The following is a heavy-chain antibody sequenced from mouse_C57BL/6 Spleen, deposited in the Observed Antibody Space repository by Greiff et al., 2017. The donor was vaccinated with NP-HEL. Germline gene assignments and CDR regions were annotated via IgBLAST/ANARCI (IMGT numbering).Heavy chain of an antibody. D-gene: IGHD3-3*01. CDR1: GFTFSSYA. V-gene: IGHV5-9-1*02. CDR2: ISSGGDYI. Sequence: EVMLVESGEGLVKPGGSLKLSCAASGFTFSSYAMSWVRQTPEKRLEWVAYISSGGDYIYYADTVKGLFTISRDNARNTLYLQMSSLKSEDTAMYYCTRDPGTGDFDYWGQGTTLTVSS. J-gene: IGHJ2*01. CDR3: TRDPGTGDFDY.